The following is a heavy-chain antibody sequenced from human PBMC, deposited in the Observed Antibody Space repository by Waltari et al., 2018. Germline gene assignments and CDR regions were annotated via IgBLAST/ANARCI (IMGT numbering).Heavy chain of an antibody. CDR2: IYYSGST. Sequence: VQLQESGPGLVKPSETLSLTCTVSGGSISSYYWSWIRQPPGKRLYWIGYIYYSGSTNYNPSLKSRVTISVDTSKNQFSLKLSSVTAADTAVYYCARNLMNINWFDPWGQGTLVTVSS. CDR3: ARNLMNINWFDP. CDR1: GGSISSYY. J-gene: IGHJ5*02. V-gene: IGHV4-59*01. D-gene: IGHD2-8*01.